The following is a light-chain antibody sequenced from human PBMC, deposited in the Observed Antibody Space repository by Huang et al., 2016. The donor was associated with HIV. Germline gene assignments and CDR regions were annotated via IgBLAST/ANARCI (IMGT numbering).Light chain of an antibody. V-gene: IGKV4-1*01. CDR2: CAS. CDR3: HQFYDTPQT. CDR1: HSVLTTSINKNC. Sequence: DLVVTQSPDSLALPLGGRVALNCTASHSVLTTSINKNCLNWYQLKPGQPPKLLIYCASIRESGVPDRVSGSGSGTHFTLTSASLQAEDVAVYYCHQFYDTPQTFGQGTKVEVK. J-gene: IGKJ1*01.